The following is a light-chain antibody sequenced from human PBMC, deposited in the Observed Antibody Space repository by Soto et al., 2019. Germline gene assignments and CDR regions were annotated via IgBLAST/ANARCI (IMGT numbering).Light chain of an antibody. CDR2: GAS. CDR1: QSVSSN. CDR3: QQYNNWPLT. V-gene: IGKV3-15*01. Sequence: EIVMTQSPATLSVSPGERATLSCRASQSVSSNLAGYQQKPGQAPRLLIYGASRRATGIPGRFSGSGSGTEFTLTISSLQSEDFAVYNCQQYNNWPLTFGQGTRLEIK. J-gene: IGKJ5*01.